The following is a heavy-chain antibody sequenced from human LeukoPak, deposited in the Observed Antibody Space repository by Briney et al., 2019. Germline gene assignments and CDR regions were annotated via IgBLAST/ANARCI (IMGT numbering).Heavy chain of an antibody. CDR2: IHYSGSS. CDR3: ALAPNSNWFDF. D-gene: IGHD2-8*01. J-gene: IGHJ5*01. V-gene: IGHV4-59*03. CDR1: GDSTSNFY. Sequence: PSETLSLTCTVSGDSTSNFYWNWIRQSPGKGLEWIGNIHYSGSSIYNPSLKSRGTISIDTSRRQFFLKLNSVTAADTAVYFCALAPNSNWFDFWGPGTLVTVSS.